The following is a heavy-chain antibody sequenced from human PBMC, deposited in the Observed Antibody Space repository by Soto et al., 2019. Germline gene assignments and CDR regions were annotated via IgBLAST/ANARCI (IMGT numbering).Heavy chain of an antibody. CDR3: AREGSKYQLLGSNAFDI. Sequence: GGSLRLSCAASGFTFSSYSMNWVRQAPGKGLEWVSSISSSSSYIYYADSVKGRFTISRDNAKNSLYLQMNSLRAEDTAVYYWAREGSKYQLLGSNAFDIWGQGTMVTVSS. CDR1: GFTFSSYS. D-gene: IGHD2-2*01. V-gene: IGHV3-21*01. J-gene: IGHJ3*02. CDR2: ISSSSSYI.